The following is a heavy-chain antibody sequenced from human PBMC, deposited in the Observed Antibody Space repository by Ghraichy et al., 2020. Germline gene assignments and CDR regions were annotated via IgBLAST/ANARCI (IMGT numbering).Heavy chain of an antibody. D-gene: IGHD3-3*01. V-gene: IGHV3-13*01. CDR2: IGTAGDT. J-gene: IGHJ6*02. CDR3: ARDRGYDFSHGMDV. CDR1: GFTFSSYD. Sequence: LSLTCAASGFTFSSYDMHWVRQATGKGLEWVSAIGTAGDTYYPGSVKGRFTISRENAKNSLYLQMNSLRAGDTAVYYCARDRGYDFSHGMDVWGQGTTVTVSS.